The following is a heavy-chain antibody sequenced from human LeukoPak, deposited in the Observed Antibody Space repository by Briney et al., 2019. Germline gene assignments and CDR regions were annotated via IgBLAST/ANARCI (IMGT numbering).Heavy chain of an antibody. V-gene: IGHV3-23*01. Sequence: GGSLRLSCAASGFTFSTYAMTWVRQAPGKGLEWVSGIGSGSGGSTYYADSVKGRFSISRDNSKNTLDLQMNSLRAEDTAVYYCATYGSGSYLSPDGAFDIWGQGTMVTVSS. D-gene: IGHD3-10*01. CDR1: GFTFSTYA. J-gene: IGHJ3*02. CDR3: ATYGSGSYLSPDGAFDI. CDR2: IGSGSGGST.